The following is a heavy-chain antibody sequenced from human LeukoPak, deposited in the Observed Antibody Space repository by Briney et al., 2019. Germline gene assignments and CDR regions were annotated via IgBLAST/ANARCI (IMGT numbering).Heavy chain of an antibody. J-gene: IGHJ4*02. CDR3: ARRGPSIDLSEYYFDY. CDR2: IYYSGST. CDR1: GGSISSYS. V-gene: IGHV4-59*08. Sequence: SETLSLTCTLSGGSISSYSWSWIRQPPGKGLEWIGYIYYSGSTNYNPSLKSRVSISVDTSKNQFSLKVSSVTAADTAVYYCARRGPSIDLSEYYFDYWGQGILVTVSS. D-gene: IGHD6-6*01.